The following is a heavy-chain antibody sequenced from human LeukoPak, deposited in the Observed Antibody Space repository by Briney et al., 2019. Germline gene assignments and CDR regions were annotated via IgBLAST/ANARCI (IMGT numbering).Heavy chain of an antibody. CDR3: ARGLDSSGYSMAY. CDR1: GGTFSSYA. CDR2: IIPIFGTA. J-gene: IGHJ4*02. D-gene: IGHD3-22*01. Sequence: GASVKVSCKASGGTFSSYAISWVRLAPGQGLEWMGGIIPIFGTANYAQKFQGRVTITTDESTSTAYMELSSLRSEDTAVYYCARGLDSSGYSMAYWGQGTLVTVSS. V-gene: IGHV1-69*05.